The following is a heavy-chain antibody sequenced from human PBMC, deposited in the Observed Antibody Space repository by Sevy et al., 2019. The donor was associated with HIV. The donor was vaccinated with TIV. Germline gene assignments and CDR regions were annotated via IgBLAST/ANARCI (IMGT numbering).Heavy chain of an antibody. CDR2: IWNDGSNK. Sequence: GGSLRLSCAASGFTFSDYGMQWVRQAPGKGLEWVAVIWNDGSNKYYADSVKGRFTTSRDNSSNTPYLQMNSLRAEDTAAYYCARDVRGEGIRPGDLDSWGQGTLVTVSS. CDR3: ARDVRGEGIRPGDLDS. J-gene: IGHJ4*02. D-gene: IGHD3-10*02. CDR1: GFTFSDYG. V-gene: IGHV3-33*01.